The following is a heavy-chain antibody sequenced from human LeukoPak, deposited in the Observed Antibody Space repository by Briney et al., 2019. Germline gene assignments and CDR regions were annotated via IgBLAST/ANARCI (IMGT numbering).Heavy chain of an antibody. Sequence: SETLSLTCIVSGGSISSGIYFWSWIRQPAGKGLEWIGRIYNSGSTNYNPSLKSRVTISVDTSKSQFSLKLTSVTAADTAVYYCARAKGVGGPYYFDYWGQGTLVTVSS. D-gene: IGHD3-16*01. CDR3: ARAKGVGGPYYFDY. V-gene: IGHV4-61*02. J-gene: IGHJ4*02. CDR2: IYNSGST. CDR1: GGSISSGIYF.